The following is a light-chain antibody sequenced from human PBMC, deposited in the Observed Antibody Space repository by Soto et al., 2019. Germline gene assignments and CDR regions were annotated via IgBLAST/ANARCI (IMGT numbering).Light chain of an antibody. V-gene: IGKV3-11*01. Sequence: EIMLTQSPATLSLSPGERATLSCRASQSVSSYLAWYQQKPGQAPRLLMYDASNRATGIPARFSGSGSGTDFTLTISSLEPEDFAVYYCQQRSDWPLTLGGGTKVEIK. CDR3: QQRSDWPLT. J-gene: IGKJ4*01. CDR2: DAS. CDR1: QSVSSY.